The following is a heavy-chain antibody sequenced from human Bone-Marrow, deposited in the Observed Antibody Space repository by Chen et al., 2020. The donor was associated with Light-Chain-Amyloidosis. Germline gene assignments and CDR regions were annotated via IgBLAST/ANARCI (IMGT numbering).Heavy chain of an antibody. Sequence: PGSSVKVSCKASGGTFNSYGLSWLRQAPGQGPEWLGGIIPMFDIVHYAQKFQDRVTISGDDSTVYMELSGLKSEDSAVYYCAREPRAGSSSWSAFDTWGQGTLVSVSS. J-gene: IGHJ4*02. D-gene: IGHD6-13*01. V-gene: IGHV1-69*01. CDR2: IIPMFDIV. CDR1: GGTFNSYG. CDR3: AREPRAGSSSWSAFDT.